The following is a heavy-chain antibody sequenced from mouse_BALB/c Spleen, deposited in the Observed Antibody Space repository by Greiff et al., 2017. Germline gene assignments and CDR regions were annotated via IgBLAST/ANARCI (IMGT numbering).Heavy chain of an antibody. J-gene: IGHJ3*01. D-gene: IGHD2-4*01. V-gene: IGHV1-7*01. Sequence: VKLVESGAELAKPGASVKMSCKASGYTFTSYWMHWVKQRPGQGLEWIGYINPSTGYTEYNQKFKDKATLTADKSSSTAYMQLSSLTSEDSAVYYCARSEGYDYDRLTYWGQGTLVTVSA. CDR3: ARSEGYDYDRLTY. CDR2: INPSTGYT. CDR1: GYTFTSYW.